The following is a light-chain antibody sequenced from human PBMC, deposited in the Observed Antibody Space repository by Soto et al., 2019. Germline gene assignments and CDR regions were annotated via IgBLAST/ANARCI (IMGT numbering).Light chain of an antibody. V-gene: IGKV3-20*01. CDR2: GAS. Sequence: EIVLTQSPGTLSLSPGERATLSCRASQSVSSSYLAWYQQKPGQAPRLLIYGASSRATGIPDRFSGSGSGTDFNVTISRLEPEDFAVYSCQQYGSSPPFTFGQGTRLEIK. CDR3: QQYGSSPPFT. J-gene: IGKJ5*01. CDR1: QSVSSSY.